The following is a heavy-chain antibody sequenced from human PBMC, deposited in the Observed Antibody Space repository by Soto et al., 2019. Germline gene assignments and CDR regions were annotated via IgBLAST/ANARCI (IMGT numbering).Heavy chain of an antibody. J-gene: IGHJ6*02. CDR3: ARDTVKQFPPPHSIPPPDDYYYGMDV. V-gene: IGHV3-33*01. Sequence: QVQLVESGGGVVQPGRSLRLSCAASGFTFSSYGMHWVRQAPGKGLEWVAVIWYDGSNKYYADSVKGRFTISRDNSKNTLYLQMNRLRAEDTAVYYCARDTVKQFPPPHSIPPPDDYYYGMDVWGQGTPVTVSS. CDR1: GFTFSSYG. CDR2: IWYDGSNK. D-gene: IGHD4-17*01.